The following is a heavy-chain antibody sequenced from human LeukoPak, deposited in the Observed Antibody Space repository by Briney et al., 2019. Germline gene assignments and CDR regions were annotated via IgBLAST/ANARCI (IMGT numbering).Heavy chain of an antibody. V-gene: IGHV4-59*01. J-gene: IGHJ5*02. Sequence: SETLSLTCTVSGGYISSYYWSWIRQPPGEGLEWIGYVYYTGSTNYNPSLKSRVSISVDTSKNQFSLKLRSVSAADTAVYYCARDNSVEDTAWWFDPWGQGTLVTVSS. CDR2: VYYTGST. CDR3: ARDNSVEDTAWWFDP. CDR1: GGYISSYY. D-gene: IGHD4-23*01.